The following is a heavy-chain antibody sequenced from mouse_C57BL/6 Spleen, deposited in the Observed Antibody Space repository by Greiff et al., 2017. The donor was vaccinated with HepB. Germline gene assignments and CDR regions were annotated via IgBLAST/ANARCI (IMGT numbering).Heavy chain of an antibody. CDR3: ARRYDYDGGYFDY. V-gene: IGHV1-82*01. J-gene: IGHJ2*01. CDR1: GYAFSSSW. Sequence: VQLVESGPELVKPGASVKISCKASGYAFSSSWMNWVKQRPGKGLEWIGRIYPGDGDTNYNGKFKGKATLTADKSSSTAYMQLSSLTSEDSAVYFCARRYDYDGGYFDYWGQGTTLTVSS. D-gene: IGHD2-4*01. CDR2: IYPGDGDT.